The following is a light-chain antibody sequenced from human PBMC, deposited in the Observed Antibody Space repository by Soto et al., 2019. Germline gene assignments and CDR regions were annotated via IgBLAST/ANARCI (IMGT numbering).Light chain of an antibody. Sequence: DIQMTQSPSALSASVGDRVTITCRASQGISSYLAWYQLKPGKAPKLLISTASTLQSGVPSRFSGSGSGTEFTLTISSLQPEDFTTYYCQHYNSYSEAFGQGTKVDIK. CDR2: TAS. J-gene: IGKJ1*01. CDR1: QGISSY. V-gene: IGKV1-9*01. CDR3: QHYNSYSEA.